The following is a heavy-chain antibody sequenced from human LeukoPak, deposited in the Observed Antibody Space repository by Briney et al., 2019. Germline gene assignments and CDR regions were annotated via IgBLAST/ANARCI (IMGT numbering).Heavy chain of an antibody. CDR3: ARYDYWGGAFDY. J-gene: IGHJ4*02. CDR1: GFTFSTYW. V-gene: IGHV3-74*01. D-gene: IGHD3-3*01. Sequence: PGGSLRLSCAASGFTFSTYWMQWVRQAPGKGLVWVPRMNSDGSSTAYADSVKGRFTISRDNAKNTLYPQMNSLRAEDTAVYYCARYDYWGGAFDYWGQGTLVTVSS. CDR2: MNSDGSST.